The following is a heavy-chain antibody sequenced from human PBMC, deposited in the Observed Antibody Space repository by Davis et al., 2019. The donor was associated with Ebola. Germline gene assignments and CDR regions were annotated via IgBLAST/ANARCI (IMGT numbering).Heavy chain of an antibody. CDR2: IWYDGSNK. CDR1: GFTFSSYG. V-gene: IGHV3-33*01. CDR3: ARGGEYPGDY. J-gene: IGHJ4*02. Sequence: GESLKISCAASGFTFSSYGMHWVRQAPGKGLEWVAVIWYDGSNKYYADSVKGRFTTSRDNSKKTLYLQMNSLRAEDTAVYYCARGGEYPGDYWGQGTLVTVSS. D-gene: IGHD2/OR15-2a*01.